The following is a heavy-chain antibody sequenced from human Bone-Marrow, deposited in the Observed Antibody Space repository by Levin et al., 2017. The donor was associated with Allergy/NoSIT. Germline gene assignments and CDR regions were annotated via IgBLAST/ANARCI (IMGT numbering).Heavy chain of an antibody. J-gene: IGHJ4*02. CDR2: INPKNGDT. V-gene: IGHV1-2*02. Sequence: ASVKVSCEASGSTFSDNYIHWVRQAPGQGLEWMGWINPKNGDTHFAQKFQGRVTLTRDTSIRTAYMEMSGLSSDDTAVYYCARDEDSEEMASHWGQGTLITVSS. CDR3: ARDEDSEEMASH. D-gene: IGHD5-24*01. CDR1: GSTFSDNY.